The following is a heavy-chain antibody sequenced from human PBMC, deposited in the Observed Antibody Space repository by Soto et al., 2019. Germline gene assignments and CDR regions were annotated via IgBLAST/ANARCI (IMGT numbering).Heavy chain of an antibody. V-gene: IGHV3-30-3*01. CDR1: GFAFSRHA. D-gene: IGHD3-22*01. Sequence: HPGGSLRLSCAASGFAFSRHAMHWVRQAPGKGLEWVAVISFDGINKYYTDSVKGRFTLSRDNSKNTLYLQMNSLRAEDTAVYYCARFYYDSSGYLPSPYYYYYGMDVWGQGTTVTGSS. CDR2: ISFDGINK. J-gene: IGHJ6*02. CDR3: ARFYYDSSGYLPSPYYYYYGMDV.